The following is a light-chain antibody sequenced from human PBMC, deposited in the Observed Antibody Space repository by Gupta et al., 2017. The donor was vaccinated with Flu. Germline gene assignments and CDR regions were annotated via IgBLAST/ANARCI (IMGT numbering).Light chain of an antibody. V-gene: IGKV1-5*03. CDR1: PSINTW. CDR2: KAS. CDR3: QQDPTYPIT. Sequence: SSNVDASVGDRVSSTCLASPSINTWLAWYQQKSGKAPTVLIYKASTLKSGVPSRFSGSGSGTEFTLTISGLQPDDFATYYCQQDPTYPITFGQGTKVEI. J-gene: IGKJ2*01.